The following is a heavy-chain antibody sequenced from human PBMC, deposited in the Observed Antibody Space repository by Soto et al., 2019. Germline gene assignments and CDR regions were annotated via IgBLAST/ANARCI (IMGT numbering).Heavy chain of an antibody. D-gene: IGHD2-2*01. J-gene: IGHJ4*02. CDR2: IIPILGIA. V-gene: IGHV1-69*02. Sequence: QVQLVQSGAEVKKPGSSVKVSCKASGGTFSSYTISWVRQAPGQGLELMGRIIPILGIANYAQKFQGRGTITADKSTSTVYMELSSLISEATAVYYCASQPAVVVPAARDYWGQGTLVTFSS. CDR1: GGTFSSYT. CDR3: ASQPAVVVPAARDY.